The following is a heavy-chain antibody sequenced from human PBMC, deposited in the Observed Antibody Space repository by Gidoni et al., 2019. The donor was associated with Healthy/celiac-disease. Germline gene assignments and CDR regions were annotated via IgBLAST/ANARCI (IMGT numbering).Heavy chain of an antibody. CDR1: GGSISSGGYY. CDR3: ARVHNSGDGEYFQH. CDR2: IYYSGST. Sequence: QVQLQESGPGLVKPSQTLSLTCTVSGGSISSGGYYWSWIRQHPGKGLEWIGYIYYSGSTYYNPSLKSRVTISVDTSKNQFTLKLSSVTAADTAVYYCARVHNSGDGEYFQHWGQGTLVTVSS. J-gene: IGHJ1*01. V-gene: IGHV4-31*03. D-gene: IGHD1-1*01.